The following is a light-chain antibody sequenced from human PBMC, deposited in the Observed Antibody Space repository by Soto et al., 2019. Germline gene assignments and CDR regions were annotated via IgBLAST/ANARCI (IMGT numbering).Light chain of an antibody. J-gene: IGLJ2*01. CDR2: EVT. V-gene: IGLV2-23*02. CDR1: GSDIGANNL. CDR3: CSYAGSRTVT. Sequence: QSALTQPASVSGSPGQSITISCAGGGSDIGANNLVSWYQQHPGTVPRLLIFEVTKRPTGISSRFSGSKSGNTASLTISGLRAEDEADYHCCSYAGSRTVTFGGGTKLTVL.